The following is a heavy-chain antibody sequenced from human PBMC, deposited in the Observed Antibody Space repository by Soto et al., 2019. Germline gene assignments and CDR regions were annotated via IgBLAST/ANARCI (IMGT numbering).Heavy chain of an antibody. CDR1: GYSFTTYD. D-gene: IGHD6-25*01. J-gene: IGHJ5*02. CDR3: ARAAASLDP. V-gene: IGHV1-8*01. CDR2: MNLKSGNT. Sequence: QVQLVQSGAEAKKPGASVKVSCKASGYSFTTYDINWVRQATGQGLEWMGWMNLKSGNTGYAQKFQGRVTMTMDTSISTAYMELNSVRSEDTAVYYCARAAASLDPWGQGTLVTVSS.